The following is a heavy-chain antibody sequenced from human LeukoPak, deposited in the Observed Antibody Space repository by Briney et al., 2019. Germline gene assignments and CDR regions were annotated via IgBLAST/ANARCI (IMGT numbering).Heavy chain of an antibody. V-gene: IGHV3-9*01. CDR3: AKDTAYCSGGSCYPPAFDI. Sequence: PGGSLRLSCAASGFTFDDYAMHWVRQAPGKGLEWVSGISWNSGSIGYADSVKGRFTISRDNAKNSLYLQMNSLRAEDTALYYCAKDTAYCSGGSCYPPAFDIWGQGTMVTVSS. J-gene: IGHJ3*02. CDR2: ISWNSGSI. CDR1: GFTFDDYA. D-gene: IGHD2-15*01.